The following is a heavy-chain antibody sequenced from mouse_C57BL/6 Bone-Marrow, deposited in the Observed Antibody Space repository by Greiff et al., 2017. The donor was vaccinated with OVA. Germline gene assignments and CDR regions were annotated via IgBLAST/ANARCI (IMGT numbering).Heavy chain of an antibody. Sequence: VQLQQSGPELVKPGASVKISCKASGYSFTGYYMNWVKQSPEKSLEWIGEINPSTGGTTYNQKFKAKATLTVDKSSSTAYMQLKSLTSEDSAVYYCARSQGSSGYDYGFDYWGQGTTLTVSS. J-gene: IGHJ2*01. V-gene: IGHV1-42*01. CDR3: ARSQGSSGYDYGFDY. D-gene: IGHD3-2*02. CDR1: GYSFTGYY. CDR2: INPSTGGT.